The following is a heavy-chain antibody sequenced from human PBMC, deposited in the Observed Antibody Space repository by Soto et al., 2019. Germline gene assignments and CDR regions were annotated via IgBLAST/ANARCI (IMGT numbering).Heavy chain of an antibody. J-gene: IGHJ4*02. V-gene: IGHV4-39*01. CDR2: IYYSGST. CDR1: GGNLSSSIYY. Sequence: SVTLSVTCTVSGGNLSSSIYYWGWLRQPPGKGLEWIGSIYYSGSTNYNPSLESRVTISVDTSKSQFSLKLTSVTAADTAVYYCARLSVFYYFDYWGQGTLVTVSS. CDR3: ARLSVFYYFDY.